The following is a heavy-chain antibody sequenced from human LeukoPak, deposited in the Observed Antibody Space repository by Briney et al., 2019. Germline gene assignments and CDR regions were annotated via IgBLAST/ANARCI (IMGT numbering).Heavy chain of an antibody. CDR2: INAGNGNT. CDR3: ARTAGIGYSYGPLGY. CDR1: GYTFTSYA. Sequence: GASVKVSCKASGYTFTSYAMHWVRQAPGQRLEWMGWINAGNGNTKYSQKFQGRVTITRDTSASTAYMELSSLRSEDTAVYYCARTAGIGYSYGPLGYWGQGTLVTVSS. D-gene: IGHD5-18*01. J-gene: IGHJ4*02. V-gene: IGHV1-3*01.